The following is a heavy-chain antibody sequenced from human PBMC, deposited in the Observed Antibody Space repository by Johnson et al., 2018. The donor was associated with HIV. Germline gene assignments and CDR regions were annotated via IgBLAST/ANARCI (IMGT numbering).Heavy chain of an antibody. CDR3: ARAGAVGFDAFDI. D-gene: IGHD6-19*01. CDR2: ISYDGSNK. Sequence: QVQLVESGGGLVQPGGSLRLSCAASGITFSDYAMHWVRQAPGKGLEWVAVISYDGSNKYYADSVKGRFTISRDNSKNTLYLQMNSLRAEDTAVYYCARAGAVGFDAFDIWGQGTMVTVSS. CDR1: GITFSDYA. J-gene: IGHJ3*02. V-gene: IGHV3-30-3*01.